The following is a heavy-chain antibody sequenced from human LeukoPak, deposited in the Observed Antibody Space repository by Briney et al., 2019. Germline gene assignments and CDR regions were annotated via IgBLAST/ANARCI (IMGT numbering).Heavy chain of an antibody. D-gene: IGHD2-21*02. CDR1: GFTFSDYY. CDR2: ISSSGSTI. CDR3: ARACGGDCSTYYYYGMDV. Sequence: GGSLRLSCAASGFTFSDYYMSWIRQAPGKGLEWVSYISSSGSTIYYADSVKGRFTISRDNAKNSLYLQMNSLRAEDTAVYYCARACGGDCSTYYYYGMDVWGQGTTVTVSS. J-gene: IGHJ6*02. V-gene: IGHV3-11*01.